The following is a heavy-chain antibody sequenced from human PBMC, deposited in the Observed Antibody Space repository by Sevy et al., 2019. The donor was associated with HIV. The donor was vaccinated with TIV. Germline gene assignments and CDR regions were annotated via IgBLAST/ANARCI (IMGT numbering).Heavy chain of an antibody. V-gene: IGHV3-74*01. CDR2: INSDGSST. CDR3: ARDAFVLGTTGGKKDGYFQH. Sequence: QLGGSLRLSCAASGFTFSSNWMHWVRQAPGKGLVWVSRINSDGSSTNYADSVKGRFTISRDNAKNTLYLQMNSLRAEDTAVYNWARDAFVLGTTGGKKDGYFQHWGQGALVTVSS. D-gene: IGHD4-17*01. J-gene: IGHJ1*01. CDR1: GFTFSSNW.